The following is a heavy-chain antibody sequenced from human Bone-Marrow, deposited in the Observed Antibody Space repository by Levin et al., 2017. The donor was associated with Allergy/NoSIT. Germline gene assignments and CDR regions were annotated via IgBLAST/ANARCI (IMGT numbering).Heavy chain of an antibody. CDR2: IDRDGNT. Sequence: EASVKVSCAASGFTVSSNYMSWVRQAPGKGLECVSIIDRDGNTYYGDSVKGRFSISRDNFRNTLYLQMNSLRSEDTAVYYCARDGPSRSFQRWGQGTLVTVSS. J-gene: IGHJ1*01. CDR3: ARDGPSRSFQR. CDR1: GFTVSSNY. V-gene: IGHV3-66*02.